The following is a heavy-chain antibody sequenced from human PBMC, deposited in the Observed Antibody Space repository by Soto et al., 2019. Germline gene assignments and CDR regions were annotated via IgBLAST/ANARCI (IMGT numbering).Heavy chain of an antibody. J-gene: IGHJ5*02. CDR1: GCSISSGDYY. CDR2: IHNSGTT. V-gene: IGHV4-31*02. Sequence: TLSLTWTVAGCSISSGDYYWSWIRQHPGKGLEWSGYIHNSGTTYYIPPLKSRVAMTVDTSKNQLSLKLTSVTAADTAVYYWARGVTFGGVIAPRFDPWGQGTLVTASS. CDR3: ARGVTFGGVIAPRFDP. D-gene: IGHD3-16*02.